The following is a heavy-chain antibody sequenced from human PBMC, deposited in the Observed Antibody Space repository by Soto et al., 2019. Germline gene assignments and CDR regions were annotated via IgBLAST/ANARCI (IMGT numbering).Heavy chain of an antibody. J-gene: IGHJ4*02. V-gene: IGHV3-15*01. D-gene: IGHD2-2*01. CDR1: GFTFSNAW. CDR3: TTVGCRSTSCYLPPGFDY. CDR2: IKSKTDGGTT. Sequence: EVQLVESGGGLVKPGGSLRLSCAASGFTFSNAWMSWVRQAPGKGLEWVGRIKSKTDGGTTDYAAPVKGRFTISRDDSKNTLYLQMNSLKTEDTAVYYCTTVGCRSTSCYLPPGFDYWGQGTLVTVSS.